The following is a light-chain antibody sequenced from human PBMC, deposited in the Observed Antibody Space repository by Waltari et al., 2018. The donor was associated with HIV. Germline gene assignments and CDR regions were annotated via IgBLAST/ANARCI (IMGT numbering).Light chain of an antibody. CDR2: DVS. Sequence: QSALTQPASVSGSPGQPITISSPGTTSDVGGYNSVAWYQQHPGKAPKLMIYDVSNRPSGVSNRFSGSKSGNTASLTISGLQAEDEADYYCSSYTSSSPYAFGTGTKVTVL. CDR1: TSDVGGYNS. V-gene: IGLV2-14*03. CDR3: SSYTSSSPYA. J-gene: IGLJ1*01.